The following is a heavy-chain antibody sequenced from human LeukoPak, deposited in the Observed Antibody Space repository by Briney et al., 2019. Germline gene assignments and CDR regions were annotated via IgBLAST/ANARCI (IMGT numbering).Heavy chain of an antibody. D-gene: IGHD4-23*01. Sequence: GSLRLSCAASGFTFNDFYMTWIRQAPGKGLEWVSYISKTGNTIYYADSVKGRFTISRDNAKKSLYLEMNSLRAEDTAVYYCARDGGPYYFDYWGQGTLVTVSS. CDR2: ISKTGNTI. CDR1: GFTFNDFY. J-gene: IGHJ4*02. CDR3: ARDGGPYYFDY. V-gene: IGHV3-11*01.